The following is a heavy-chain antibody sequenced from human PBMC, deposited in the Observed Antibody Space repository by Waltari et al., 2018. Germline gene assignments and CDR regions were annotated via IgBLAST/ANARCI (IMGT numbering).Heavy chain of an antibody. V-gene: IGHV4-39*07. D-gene: IGHD3-10*01. CDR2: VDLSGSA. CDR1: SVSIPGQPYF. J-gene: IGHJ4*02. CDR3: AREAGIVQGAGYFDS. Sequence: QVHLQQSGPGLVQPSETLSLTCSVSSVSIPGQPYFWGWIRQPPGKGLEWIGSVDLSGSAYYSPSLKSRVTMSVDKSKNQVSLILTSLTAADTAVYFCAREAGIVQGAGYFDSWGQGTLVTVSS.